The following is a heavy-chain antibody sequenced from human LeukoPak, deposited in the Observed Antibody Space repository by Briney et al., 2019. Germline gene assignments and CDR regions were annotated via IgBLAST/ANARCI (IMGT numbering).Heavy chain of an antibody. D-gene: IGHD2-2*02. CDR1: GYTFTSYG. CDR2: ISAYNGNT. V-gene: IGHV1-18*01. Sequence: ASVTVSCMASGYTFTSYGISGVRQAPGQGLEWMGWISAYNGNTNYAQKLQGRVTMTPDTSTSTAYMELRSLRSDDTAVYYCATRESLGPAAISDYWGQGTLVTVSS. J-gene: IGHJ4*02. CDR3: ATRESLGPAAISDY.